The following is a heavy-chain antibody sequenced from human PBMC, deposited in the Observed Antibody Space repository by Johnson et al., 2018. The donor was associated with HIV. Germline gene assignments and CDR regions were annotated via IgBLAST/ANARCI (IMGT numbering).Heavy chain of an antibody. CDR2: ISSSSGITI. J-gene: IGHJ3*02. V-gene: IGHV3-48*04. CDR1: GFTFSSYW. D-gene: IGHD1-26*01. Sequence: VQVVESGGGLVQPGGSLRLSCAASGFTFSSYWMTWVRQAPGKGLEWVSYISSSSGITIYYADSVRGRFTISRDNAKNSLYLQMNSLRAEDTALYYWARWSTEGSDAFDIWGQGTMVTVSS. CDR3: ARWSTEGSDAFDI.